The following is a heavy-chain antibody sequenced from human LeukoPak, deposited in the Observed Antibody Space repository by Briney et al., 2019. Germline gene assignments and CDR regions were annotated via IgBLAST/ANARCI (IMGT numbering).Heavy chain of an antibody. CDR2: VHYSGST. V-gene: IGHV4-39*01. Sequence: KSSETLSLTCSVSGGSISSSSYFWGWIRQPPGKGLEWIASVHYSGSTYYNPSLKSRLTISVDTSKNQFSLELSSVTAADTALYFCARQLYVSGSYYAPMDVWGKGTTVTISS. CDR3: ARQLYVSGSYYAPMDV. CDR1: GGSISSSSYF. J-gene: IGHJ6*03. D-gene: IGHD3-10*01.